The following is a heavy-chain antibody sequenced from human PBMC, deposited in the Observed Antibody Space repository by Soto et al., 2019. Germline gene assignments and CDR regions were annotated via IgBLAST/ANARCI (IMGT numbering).Heavy chain of an antibody. D-gene: IGHD2-8*01. CDR2: IKNKANSYAT. CDR1: GFTFSGSA. J-gene: IGHJ3*02. CDR3: ARRGVLLAEAFDI. Sequence: EVQLVESGGGLVQPGGSLKLSCAASGFTFSGSALHWVRQASGKGLEWVGHIKNKANSYATTYAASVKGRFTISRDDSKNTAYLQMNSLRTEDTAVYYCARRGVLLAEAFDIWGQGTMVTVSS. V-gene: IGHV3-73*01.